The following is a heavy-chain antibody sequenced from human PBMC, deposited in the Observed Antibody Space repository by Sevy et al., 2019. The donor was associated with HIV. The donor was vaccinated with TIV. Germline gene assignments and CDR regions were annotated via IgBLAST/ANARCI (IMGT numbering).Heavy chain of an antibody. CDR2: INTSGST. J-gene: IGHJ3*02. V-gene: IGHV4-61*02. CDR3: ARAKNYYESGSYYPYNAFDI. Sequence: SETLSLTCTVSGGSISSDIYYWSWIRRPAGKGLEWIGRINTSGSTNYNPSLKSRVTISVDTSKDQFSLRLSSVTAADGAVYYCARAKNYYESGSYYPYNAFDIWGQGTMVTVSS. D-gene: IGHD3-22*01. CDR1: GGSISSDIYY.